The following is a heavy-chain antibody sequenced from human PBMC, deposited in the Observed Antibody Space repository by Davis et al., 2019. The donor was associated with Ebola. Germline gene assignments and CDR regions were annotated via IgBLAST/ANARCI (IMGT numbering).Heavy chain of an antibody. Sequence: GESLKISCAASGFTFSSYSMNWVRQAPGKGLEWVSSISSSSSYIYYADSVKGRFTISRDNAKNSLYLQMNSLRAEDTAVYYCATTIFGVALHDYWGQGTLVTVSS. CDR2: ISSSSSYI. V-gene: IGHV3-21*04. CDR1: GFTFSSYS. J-gene: IGHJ4*02. D-gene: IGHD3-3*01. CDR3: ATTIFGVALHDY.